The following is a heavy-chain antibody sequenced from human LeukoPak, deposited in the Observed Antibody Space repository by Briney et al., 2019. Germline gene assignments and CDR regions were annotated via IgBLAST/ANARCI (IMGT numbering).Heavy chain of an antibody. D-gene: IGHD3-22*01. CDR2: IYYSGST. CDR3: ASGTYYYDSSGHYYFDY. CDR1: GASIGSSSYY. V-gene: IGHV4-39*07. J-gene: IGHJ4*02. Sequence: SETLSLTCTVSGASIGSSSYYWGWIRQPPGKGLEWFGSIYYSGSTFYNPSLQSRVTISVDTSKNQFSLKLSSVTAADTAVYYCASGTYYYDSSGHYYFDYWGQGTLVTVSS.